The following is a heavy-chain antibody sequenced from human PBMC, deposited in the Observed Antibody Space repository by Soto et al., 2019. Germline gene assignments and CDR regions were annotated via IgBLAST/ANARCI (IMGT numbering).Heavy chain of an antibody. CDR2: INEDERST. V-gene: IGHV3-74*01. J-gene: IGHJ4*02. CDR3: ARGWVERLPRQPPSDY. Sequence: EVQLVESGGGLVQPGGSLRLSCAASGISLSAYWMHWVRQVPGKGLEWIARINEDERSTSYMDSVKGRFTISRDNARDTLYLQMNSLRLEDTAVYYCARGWVERLPRQPPSDYWGQGTLVTVSS. D-gene: IGHD3-3*01. CDR1: GISLSAYW.